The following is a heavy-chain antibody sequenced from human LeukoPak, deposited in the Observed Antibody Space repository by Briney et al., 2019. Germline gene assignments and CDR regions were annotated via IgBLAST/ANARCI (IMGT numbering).Heavy chain of an antibody. CDR2: ISYDGSKA. CDR3: AREHWAHCRGNTCYGLFDL. CDR1: GFTFRHCG. J-gene: IGHJ3*01. V-gene: IGHV3-33*01. Sequence: PGGSMRFYGAAGGFTFRHCGMHWVRLAPGKGQEWVSAISYDGSKAYSADSVKGRFTISRDNSKNTLNLQMISLTGEDEAVYYCAREHWAHCRGNTCYGLFDLWGQGTMVSVST. D-gene: IGHD2-15*01.